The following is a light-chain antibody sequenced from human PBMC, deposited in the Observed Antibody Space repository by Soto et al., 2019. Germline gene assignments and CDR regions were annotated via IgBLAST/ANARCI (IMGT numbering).Light chain of an antibody. CDR2: DVS. CDR3: CSYAGSYTYV. CDR1: SSDVGDYYY. Sequence: QSVLTQPRSVSGSHGQSVTISCTGTSSDVGDYYYVSWYQQHPGKAPKLMVYDVSERPSGVPGRFSGSKSGNTASLTISGLQAEDEADYYCCSYAGSYTYVFGTGTKVTVL. V-gene: IGLV2-11*01. J-gene: IGLJ1*01.